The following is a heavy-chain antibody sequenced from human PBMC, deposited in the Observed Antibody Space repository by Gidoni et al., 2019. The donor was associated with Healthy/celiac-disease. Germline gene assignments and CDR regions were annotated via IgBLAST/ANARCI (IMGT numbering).Heavy chain of an antibody. J-gene: IGHJ6*02. CDR3: AKIAGGGYYYGMDV. CDR1: GFTFDDYA. D-gene: IGHD3-10*01. CDR2: ISWNSGSI. Sequence: EVQLVESGGGLVQPGRSLRLSCAASGFTFDDYAMHWVRQAPGKGLEWVAGISWNSGSIGYADSVKGRFTIYRDNAKNSLYLQMNSLRAEDTALYYCAKIAGGGYYYGMDVWGQGTTVTVSS. V-gene: IGHV3-9*01.